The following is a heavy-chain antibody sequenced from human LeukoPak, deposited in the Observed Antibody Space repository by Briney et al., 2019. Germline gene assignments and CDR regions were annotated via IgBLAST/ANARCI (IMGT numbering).Heavy chain of an antibody. CDR1: GYTFTSYG. D-gene: IGHD3-10*01. CDR3: ARDLLWFGGGDFDY. V-gene: IGHV1-18*01. J-gene: IGHJ4*02. Sequence: ASVKVSCKASGYTFTSYGVSWVRQAPGQGLEWMGWISAYNGNTNYEQKLQGRVTMTTDTSTSTAYMELRSLRSDDTAVYYCARDLLWFGGGDFDYWGQGTLVTVSS. CDR2: ISAYNGNT.